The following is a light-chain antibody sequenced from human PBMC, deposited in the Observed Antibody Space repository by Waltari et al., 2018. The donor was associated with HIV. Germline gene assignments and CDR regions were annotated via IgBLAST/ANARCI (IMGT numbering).Light chain of an antibody. CDR1: QSVSSY. CDR3: QQRNNWPSFS. J-gene: IGKJ4*01. CDR2: DAS. V-gene: IGKV3-11*01. Sequence: EVALTQSRATLSLSPGNTATLSCRASQSVSSYLAWYQQKPGQAPRLLIYDASNRATGIPPRFSGSGSGTDFTLTISSLEPEDFAVYYCQQRNNWPSFSFGGGTKVEIK.